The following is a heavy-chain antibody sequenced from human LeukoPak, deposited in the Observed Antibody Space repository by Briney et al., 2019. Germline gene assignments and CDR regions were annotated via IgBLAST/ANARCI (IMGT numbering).Heavy chain of an antibody. CDR1: GGSISSSNW. CDR2: IYHSGST. J-gene: IGHJ5*02. V-gene: IGHV4-4*02. D-gene: IGHD3-22*01. Sequence: SETLSLTCAVPGGSISSSNWWSWVRQPPGKGLEWTGEIYHSGSTNYNPSLKSRVTISVDRSKNQFSLKLSSVTAADTAVYYCARGETARDGSSGYPEYNRFDPWGQGTLVTVSS. CDR3: ARGETARDGSSGYPEYNRFDP.